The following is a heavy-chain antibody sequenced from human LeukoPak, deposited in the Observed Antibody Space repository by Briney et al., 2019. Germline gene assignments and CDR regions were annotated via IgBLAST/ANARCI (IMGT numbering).Heavy chain of an antibody. Sequence: SETLSLTCTVSGGSISGYYWSWIRQPPGKGLEWIGYIYYSGSTNYNPSLKSRVTISVDTSKNQFSLKLTSVTAADTAVYYCARDIQYYYYMDVWGKGTTVTVSS. J-gene: IGHJ6*03. D-gene: IGHD2-15*01. CDR1: GGSISGYY. V-gene: IGHV4-59*08. CDR3: ARDIQYYYYMDV. CDR2: IYYSGST.